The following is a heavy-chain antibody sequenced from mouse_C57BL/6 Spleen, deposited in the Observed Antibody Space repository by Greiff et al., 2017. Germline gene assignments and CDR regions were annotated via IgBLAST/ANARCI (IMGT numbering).Heavy chain of an antibody. J-gene: IGHJ2*01. Sequence: VQLQQSGPELVKPGASVKISCKASGYAFSSSWMNWVKQRPGKGLEWIGRIYPGDGDTNYKGKFKGKATLTADKSSSTAYMQLSSLTSEDSAVYSCARNYGGYWGQGTTLTVSS. V-gene: IGHV1-82*01. CDR2: IYPGDGDT. CDR3: ARNYGGY. D-gene: IGHD1-1*01. CDR1: GYAFSSSW.